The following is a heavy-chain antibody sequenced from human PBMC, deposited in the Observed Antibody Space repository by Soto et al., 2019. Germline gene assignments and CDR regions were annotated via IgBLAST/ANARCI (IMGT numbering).Heavy chain of an antibody. J-gene: IGHJ4*02. D-gene: IGHD1-26*01. V-gene: IGHV3-15*07. Sequence: EVQLVESGGDLVKPGGSLRLSCEASGFTFNNAWMNWVRQAPGKGLEWVGRIKSKSDGGTTDYTAPVKGRFTISRDDSKNTLFLQMNSLKTEDTAVYYCIANSGIPGIWGQGTLVTVSS. CDR2: IKSKSDGGTT. CDR3: IANSGIPGI. CDR1: GFTFNNAW.